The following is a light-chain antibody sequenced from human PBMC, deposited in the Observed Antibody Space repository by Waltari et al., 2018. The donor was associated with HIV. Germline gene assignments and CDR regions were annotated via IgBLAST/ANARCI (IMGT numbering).Light chain of an antibody. V-gene: IGLV1-40*01. CDR2: GNS. CDR1: SSNIGAGYD. Sequence: SGAPGQRVTISCTGSSSNIGAGYDVHWYQQLPGTTPKLLVYGNSNRPSGVPDRFSGSKSATSASLAITVLQAEDEADYYCQSYDNSLSAWVFGGGTKLTVL. CDR3: QSYDNSLSAWV. J-gene: IGLJ3*02.